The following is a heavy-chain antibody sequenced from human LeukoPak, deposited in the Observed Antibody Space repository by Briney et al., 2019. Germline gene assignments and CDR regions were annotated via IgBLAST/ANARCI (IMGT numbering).Heavy chain of an antibody. V-gene: IGHV3-30*18. Sequence: PGGSLRLSCAASGFTFTTYAMSWVRQAPGKGLEWVAVISYDGSNKYYADSVKGRFTISRDNSKNTLYLQMNSLRAEDTAVYYCAKSFSMIVPDYWGQGTLVTVSS. CDR2: ISYDGSNK. J-gene: IGHJ4*02. CDR1: GFTFTTYA. D-gene: IGHD3-22*01. CDR3: AKSFSMIVPDY.